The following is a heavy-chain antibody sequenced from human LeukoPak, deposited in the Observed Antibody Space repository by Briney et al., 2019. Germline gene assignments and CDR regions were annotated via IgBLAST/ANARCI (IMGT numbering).Heavy chain of an antibody. J-gene: IGHJ4*02. Sequence: PGGSLRLSCAASGFTFSSYWMHWVRQVPGKGLVWASRIKYDGSIATYGDSVKGRFTISRDNAKNSLYLQMNSLRAEDTALYYCAKDDNYGDQAHLFDYWGQGTLVTVSS. CDR2: IKYDGSIA. V-gene: IGHV3-74*01. D-gene: IGHD4-17*01. CDR1: GFTFSSYW. CDR3: AKDDNYGDQAHLFDY.